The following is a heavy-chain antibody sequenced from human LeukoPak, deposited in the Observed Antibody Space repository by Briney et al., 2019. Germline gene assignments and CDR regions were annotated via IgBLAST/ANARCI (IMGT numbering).Heavy chain of an antibody. V-gene: IGHV3-74*03. J-gene: IGHJ3*02. CDR3: ARWGADNWNYGGDYAFDI. Sequence: PGGSLRLSCSASGFSLSSFWMHWVRQAPGKGPEWVSRIISDGNSTTYADSVKGRFTISRDNAKNSLYLQMNSLRAEDTAVYYCARWGADNWNYGGDYAFDIWGQGTMVTVSS. CDR1: GFSLSSFW. D-gene: IGHD1-7*01. CDR2: IISDGNST.